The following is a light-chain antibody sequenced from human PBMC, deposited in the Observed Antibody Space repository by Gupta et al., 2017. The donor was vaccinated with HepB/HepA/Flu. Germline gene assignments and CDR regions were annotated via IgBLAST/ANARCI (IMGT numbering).Light chain of an antibody. CDR2: DFS. Sequence: QSALTQPASVSGSPGQSLTISCNGTSSDVGGYNYVSWYQQHPGKAPKRMIYDFSNRPSGVSNRFSGSKSGNTASLTISGLQAEDEADYYCSSYTSSSTLGVFGTGTKVTVL. V-gene: IGLV2-14*01. J-gene: IGLJ1*01. CDR1: SSDVGGYNY. CDR3: SSYTSSSTLGV.